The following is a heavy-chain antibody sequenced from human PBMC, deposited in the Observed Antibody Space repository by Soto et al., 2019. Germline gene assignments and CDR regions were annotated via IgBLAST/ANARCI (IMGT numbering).Heavy chain of an antibody. V-gene: IGHV3-66*01. D-gene: IGHD6-6*01. Sequence: GGSLRLSCAASGFTVSSHYMSWVRQAPGKGLEWVSVIYSGGSTYYAKSETGRFIISRDNSKSTVYLQMNSLRAEDTAVYYCARDRTISDYRSSGALGLWGQGTLVTVSS. CDR1: GFTVSSHY. CDR2: IYSGGST. CDR3: ARDRTISDYRSSGALGL. J-gene: IGHJ4*02.